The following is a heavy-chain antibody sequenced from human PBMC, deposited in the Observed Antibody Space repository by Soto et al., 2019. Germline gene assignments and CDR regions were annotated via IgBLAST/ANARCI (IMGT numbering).Heavy chain of an antibody. J-gene: IGHJ6*02. V-gene: IGHV3-30-3*01. CDR1: GFTLSSYA. CDR2: ISYDGSNK. CDR3: ARDLESIAARKFHYYGMDV. Sequence: LRLSCAASGFTLSSYAMHWVRQAPGKGLEWVAVISYDGSNKYYADSVKGRFTISRDNSKNTLYLQMNSLRAEDTAVYYCARDLESIAARKFHYYGMDVWGQGTTVTVSS. D-gene: IGHD6-6*01.